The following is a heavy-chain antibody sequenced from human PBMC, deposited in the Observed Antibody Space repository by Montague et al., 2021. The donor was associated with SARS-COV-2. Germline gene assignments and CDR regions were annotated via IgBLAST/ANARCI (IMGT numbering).Heavy chain of an antibody. Sequence: SETLSLTCAVYGRSFSGYYWSWIRQPPGKGLEWIGEINHSGSTNYNPSLKSRVTISVDTSKNQFSLKLSSVTAADTAVYYCARGILLRYFDWTYYYYGMDVWGQGTTVTVSS. V-gene: IGHV4-34*01. J-gene: IGHJ6*02. CDR3: ARGILLRYFDWTYYYYGMDV. CDR1: GRSFSGYY. CDR2: INHSGST. D-gene: IGHD3-9*01.